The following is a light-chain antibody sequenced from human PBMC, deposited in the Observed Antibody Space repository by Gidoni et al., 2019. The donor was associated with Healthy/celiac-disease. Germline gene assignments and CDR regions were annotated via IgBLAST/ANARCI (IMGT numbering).Light chain of an antibody. CDR2: GAS. CDR3: QQYNNWPPWT. J-gene: IGKJ1*01. V-gene: IGKV3-15*01. CDR1: QSVSST. Sequence: EIVMTQSPATLSVSPGERATLSCRASQSVSSTLAWYQQKPGQAPRLLIYGASTRATGIPARFRGSGSGTEFTLTISSLQSEDFAVYYGQQYNNWPPWTFGQGTKVEIK.